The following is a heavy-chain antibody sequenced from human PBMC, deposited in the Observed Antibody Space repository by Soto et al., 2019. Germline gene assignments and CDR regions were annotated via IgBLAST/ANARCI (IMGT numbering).Heavy chain of an antibody. CDR2: IYYRGNT. Sequence: SETLSLTCTVSDDSINSDKYYWGWIRQPPGKGLEWIGSIYYRGNTYYNPSLQTRVTISLDKSKSQFSLRLNSVTAADSAVYFCARLEGLATISYYFDFWGQGAQVTVSS. CDR1: DDSINSDKYY. V-gene: IGHV4-39*01. CDR3: ARLEGLATISYYFDF. D-gene: IGHD3-9*01. J-gene: IGHJ4*02.